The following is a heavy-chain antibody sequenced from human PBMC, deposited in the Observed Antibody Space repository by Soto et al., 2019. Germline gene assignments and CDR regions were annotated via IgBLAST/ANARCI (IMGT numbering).Heavy chain of an antibody. Sequence: ASVKVSCNASGYTFTSYGISWVRQAPGQGLEWLGWISAYIGNTNYAQKLQGKVTMTTDTSTSTAYMELRRLSSDHTAVYYCARGPITIFGVVPGGYYYGMDVWGQGTTVTVSS. J-gene: IGHJ6*02. D-gene: IGHD3-3*01. V-gene: IGHV1-18*01. CDR3: ARGPITIFGVVPGGYYYGMDV. CDR2: ISAYIGNT. CDR1: GYTFTSYG.